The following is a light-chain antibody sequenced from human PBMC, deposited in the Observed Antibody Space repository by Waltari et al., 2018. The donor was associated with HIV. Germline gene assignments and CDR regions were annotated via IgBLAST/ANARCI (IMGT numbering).Light chain of an antibody. CDR3: SSYASSSTPYV. CDR2: EVS. J-gene: IGLJ1*01. Sequence: QSALTQPASVSGSPGQSITISCTAPSSDAGGYNTVSWYQQHPGKAPKLMIYEVSNRPSGVSNRFSGSKSGNTASLTISGLQAEDEADYYCSSYASSSTPYVFGTGTKVTV. CDR1: SSDAGGYNT. V-gene: IGLV2-14*01.